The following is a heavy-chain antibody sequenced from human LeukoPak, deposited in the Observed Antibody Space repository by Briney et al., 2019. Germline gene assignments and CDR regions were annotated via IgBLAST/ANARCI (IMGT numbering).Heavy chain of an antibody. CDR1: GGSFSGYY. Sequence: SETLSLACAVYGGSFSGYYWSWIRQPPGKGLEWIGEINHSGSTNYNPSLKSRVTISVDTSKNQFSLKLSSVTAADTAVYYCARHSTFFGVVIIKGRVRGPFDYWGQGTLVTVSS. D-gene: IGHD3-3*01. CDR2: INHSGST. CDR3: ARHSTFFGVVIIKGRVRGPFDY. J-gene: IGHJ4*02. V-gene: IGHV4-34*01.